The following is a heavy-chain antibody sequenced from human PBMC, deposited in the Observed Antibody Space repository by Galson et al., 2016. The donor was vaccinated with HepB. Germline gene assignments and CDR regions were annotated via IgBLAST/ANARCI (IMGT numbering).Heavy chain of an antibody. V-gene: IGHV3-48*01. J-gene: IGHJ4*02. D-gene: IGHD2-2*02. CDR2: ISSRSDTI. CDR3: AQSTLKSPYTSSWYYFHY. CDR1: GLTFSTYS. Sequence: SLRLSCAASGLTFSTYSMNWVRQAPGKGLEWVSYISSRSDTIYYADSVKGRFTISRDNSEDTLYLQMSSLRAEDAAVYYCAQSTLKSPYTSSWYYFHYWGQGTLVTVSS.